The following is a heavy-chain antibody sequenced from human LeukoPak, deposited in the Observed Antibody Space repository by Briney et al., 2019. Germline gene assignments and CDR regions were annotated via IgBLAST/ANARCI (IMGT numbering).Heavy chain of an antibody. Sequence: GGSLRLSCAASGFTFSSYAMHWVRQAPGKGLEWVAVISYDGSNKYYADSVKGRFTISRDNSKNTLYLQMNSLRAEDTAVYYCARDQSGYGDLTYYYYYMDVWGKGTTVTVSS. D-gene: IGHD4-17*01. CDR3: ARDQSGYGDLTYYYYYMDV. CDR1: GFTFSSYA. V-gene: IGHV3-30*04. J-gene: IGHJ6*03. CDR2: ISYDGSNK.